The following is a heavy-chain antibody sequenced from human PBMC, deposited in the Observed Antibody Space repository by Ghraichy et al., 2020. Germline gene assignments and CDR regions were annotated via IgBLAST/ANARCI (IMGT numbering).Heavy chain of an antibody. CDR3: ARGRGGFLEWLSRRLTLDY. CDR1: GYTFTSYD. V-gene: IGHV1-8*01. CDR2: MNPNSGNT. D-gene: IGHD3-3*01. J-gene: IGHJ4*02. Sequence: ASVKVSCKASGYTFTSYDINWVRQATGQGLEWMGWMNPNSGNTGYAQKFQGRVTMTRNTSISTAYMELSSLRSEDTAVYYCARGRGGFLEWLSRRLTLDYWGQGTLVTVSS.